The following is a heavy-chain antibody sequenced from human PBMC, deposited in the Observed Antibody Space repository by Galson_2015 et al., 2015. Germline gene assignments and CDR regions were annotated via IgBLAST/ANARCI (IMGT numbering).Heavy chain of an antibody. CDR1: GFTFSSYG. CDR2: IWYDGSNK. V-gene: IGHV3-33*08. J-gene: IGHJ5*02. CDR3: AREYDYVWGSYRYNWFDP. Sequence: SLRLSCAASGFTFSSYGMHWVRQAPGKGLEWVAVIWYDGSNKYYADSVKGRFTISRDNSKNTLYLQMNSLRAEDTAVYYCAREYDYVWGSYRYNWFDPWGQGTLVTVSS. D-gene: IGHD3-16*02.